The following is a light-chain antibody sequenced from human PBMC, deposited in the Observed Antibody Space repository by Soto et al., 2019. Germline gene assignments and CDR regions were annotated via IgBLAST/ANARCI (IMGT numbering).Light chain of an antibody. CDR2: DAS. Sequence: VVTPSLGPLSMTSHERAPLSIRAGQSVTSYLAWYQQKSGQSPRLLIYDASNRATGVPARFSGTGSGTDFTVTISSLEPEDFAVYFCQQRRSWPFSFGPGTRLEIK. CDR1: QSVTSY. CDR3: QQRRSWPFS. J-gene: IGKJ5*01. V-gene: IGKV3-11*01.